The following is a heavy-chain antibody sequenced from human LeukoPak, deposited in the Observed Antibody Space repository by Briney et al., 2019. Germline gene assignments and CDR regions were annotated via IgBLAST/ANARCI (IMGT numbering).Heavy chain of an antibody. J-gene: IGHJ4*02. CDR2: INPNSGGT. D-gene: IGHD1-1*01. CDR3: ARALSNLRLYYFDF. Sequence: ASVKVSCKASGYIFTGYYIHCVRQAPGQGLEWMGWINPNSGGTNHAQKFQGRVTLTRDTSISTAYMELSSLNSDDTAVYYCARALSNLRLYYFDFWGQGSLVTVSS. CDR1: GYIFTGYY. V-gene: IGHV1-2*02.